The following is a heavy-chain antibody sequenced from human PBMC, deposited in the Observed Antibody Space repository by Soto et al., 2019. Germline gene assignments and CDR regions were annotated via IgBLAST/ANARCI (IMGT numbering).Heavy chain of an antibody. J-gene: IGHJ3*02. CDR2: ISGSGTSA. CDR1: GFTFSIYA. Sequence: PGGSLRLSCAASGFTFSIYAMTWVRQAPGKGLEWVSTISGSGTSAYYADSVKGRFTFSKDNVKDSLYLQMNSLRDEDTAVYYCARDHQYAFDRWGKGTMVTVSS. D-gene: IGHD2-2*01. CDR3: ARDHQYAFDR. V-gene: IGHV3-23*01.